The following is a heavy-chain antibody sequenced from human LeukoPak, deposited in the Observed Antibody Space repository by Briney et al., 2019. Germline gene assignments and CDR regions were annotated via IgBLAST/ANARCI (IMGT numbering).Heavy chain of an antibody. CDR2: INPNSGDT. Sequence: ASVKVSCKASGYTFTGFYIHWVRQAPGQGLEWMGRINPNSGDTNYAQKFLARVTMTRDTSISTAFMELTRLRSDDTAVYYCARVGYYDGSGYLDYWAREPWSPSPQ. V-gene: IGHV1-2*06. CDR3: ARVGYYDGSGYLDY. J-gene: IGHJ4*02. D-gene: IGHD3-22*01. CDR1: GYTFTGFY.